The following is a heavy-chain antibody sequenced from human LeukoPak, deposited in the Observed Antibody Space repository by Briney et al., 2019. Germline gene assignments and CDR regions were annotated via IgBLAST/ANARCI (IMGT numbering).Heavy chain of an antibody. Sequence: ASVKVSCKVSGYTLTELSMHWVRQAPGKGLEWMGGFDPENGETIYAQKFQGRLTMTEDTSTHTAYMELSSLRSDDTAVYYCATDPVGYCNANGCYSVDYWGQGTLVTVSS. V-gene: IGHV1-24*01. CDR1: GYTLTELS. D-gene: IGHD2-15*01. CDR2: FDPENGET. CDR3: ATDPVGYCNANGCYSVDY. J-gene: IGHJ4*02.